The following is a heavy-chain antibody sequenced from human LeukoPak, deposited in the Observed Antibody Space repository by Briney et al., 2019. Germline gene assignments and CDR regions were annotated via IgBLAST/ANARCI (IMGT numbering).Heavy chain of an antibody. Sequence: PSETLSLTCTVSGGSVGSGSYYWSWIRQPPGKGLEWIGYIHYSGSTNYNPSLKSRVTISVDTSKNQFSLKLRFVTAVDTAVYYCARDWNQLWFNYWGQGTLVTVSS. V-gene: IGHV4-61*01. J-gene: IGHJ4*02. CDR1: GGSVGSGSYY. CDR3: ARDWNQLWFNY. D-gene: IGHD3-10*01. CDR2: IHYSGST.